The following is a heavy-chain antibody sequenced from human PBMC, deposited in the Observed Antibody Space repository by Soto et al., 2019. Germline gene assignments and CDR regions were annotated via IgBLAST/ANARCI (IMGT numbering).Heavy chain of an antibody. V-gene: IGHV1-3*01. CDR2: INAGNGNT. D-gene: IGHD3-10*01. CDR1: GYTFTSYA. CDR3: ARGRGAWGSFDI. Sequence: QVQLVQSGAEVKKPGASVKVSCKASGYTFTSYAMHSVRQAPGQRLEWMGWINAGNGNTKYSQKFQGRVTITRDTSESRAYMELRSLRSEDTAVYYCARGRGAWGSFDIWCQETMLTVSS. J-gene: IGHJ3*02.